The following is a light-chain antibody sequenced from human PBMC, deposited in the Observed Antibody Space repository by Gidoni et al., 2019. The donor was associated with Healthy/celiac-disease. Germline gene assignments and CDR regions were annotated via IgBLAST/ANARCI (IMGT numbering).Light chain of an antibody. J-gene: IGKJ4*01. CDR3: QQYNSYGLT. V-gene: IGKV1-5*03. Sequence: DIQMTQSPSTLSASVGDRVTITCRASQSISSWLAWYQQKPGKAPKLLIYKASSLESGVPSRFSGSGSGTEFTLTSSSLQPDDFATYYCQQYNSYGLTFXGXTKVEIK. CDR1: QSISSW. CDR2: KAS.